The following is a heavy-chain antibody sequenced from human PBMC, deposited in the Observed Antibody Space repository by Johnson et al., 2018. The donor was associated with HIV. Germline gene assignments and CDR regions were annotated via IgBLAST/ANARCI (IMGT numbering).Heavy chain of an antibody. CDR3: ARDRCSSTSCIDAFDI. V-gene: IGHV3-66*03. Sequence: VQLVESGGGLIQPGGSLRLSCAASGFSVSNNYMSWVRQAPGKGLEWVSVIYSGGSTYYADSVKGRFTISRDNSKNTLYLQMNSQRAEDTAVYYCARDRCSSTSCIDAFDIWGQGTMVTVSS. J-gene: IGHJ3*02. D-gene: IGHD2-2*01. CDR1: GFSVSNNY. CDR2: IYSGGST.